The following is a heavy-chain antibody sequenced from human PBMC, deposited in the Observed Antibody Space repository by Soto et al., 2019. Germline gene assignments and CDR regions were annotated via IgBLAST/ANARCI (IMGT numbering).Heavy chain of an antibody. J-gene: IGHJ4*02. D-gene: IGHD3-10*01. CDR3: AHRAYYYGSGSYYTH. Sequence: QITLKESGPPLVKPTQTLTLTCSFSGFSLSTREVGVGWIRQPPGRALEWLALIYWDDDKRYRPSLKSRLTIVKDTSKNLVILIMTNMDPEDTATYYCAHRAYYYGSGSYYTHWGQGILVTVSS. CDR1: GFSLSTREVG. V-gene: IGHV2-5*02. CDR2: IYWDDDK.